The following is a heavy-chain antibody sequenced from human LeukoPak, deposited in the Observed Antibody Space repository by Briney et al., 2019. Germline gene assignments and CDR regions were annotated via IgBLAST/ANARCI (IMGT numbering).Heavy chain of an antibody. CDR2: ISGSGGST. CDR1: GFPFSSYA. CDR3: AKDSGRGATNFDY. V-gene: IGHV3-23*01. J-gene: IGHJ4*02. D-gene: IGHD1-26*01. Sequence: GSLLLSCAASGFPFSSYAMSGVRPAPGKGLEWVSAISGSGGSTYYADSVKGRFTISRDNSKNTLYLQMNSLRAEDTAVYYCAKDSGRGATNFDYWGQGTLVTVSS.